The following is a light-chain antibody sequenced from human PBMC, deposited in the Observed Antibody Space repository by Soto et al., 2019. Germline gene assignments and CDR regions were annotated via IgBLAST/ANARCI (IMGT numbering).Light chain of an antibody. CDR2: DAS. Sequence: DIPMTPSPSPLSASVGDRITITFQASQDISNYLNWYQQKPGKAPDLLIYDASKLETGVPSRFSGSGSGTHFTFTIASLQPEDTAIYYCQQYYDLPITFGQGTRLEIK. J-gene: IGKJ5*01. CDR1: QDISNY. V-gene: IGKV1-33*01. CDR3: QQYYDLPIT.